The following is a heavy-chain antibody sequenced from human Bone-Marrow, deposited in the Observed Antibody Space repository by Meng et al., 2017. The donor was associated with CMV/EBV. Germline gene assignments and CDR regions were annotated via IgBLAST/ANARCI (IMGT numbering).Heavy chain of an antibody. CDR1: GFTFSSYS. CDR3: AREDYSNYNAFDI. V-gene: IGHV3-21*01. Sequence: RGSLRLSCAASGFTFSSYSMNWVRQAPGKGLEWVSSISSSSYIYYADSVKGRFTISRDNAKNSLYLQMNSLRAEDTAVYYCAREDYSNYNAFDIWGQGTMVTVSS. D-gene: IGHD4-11*01. J-gene: IGHJ3*02. CDR2: ISSSSYI.